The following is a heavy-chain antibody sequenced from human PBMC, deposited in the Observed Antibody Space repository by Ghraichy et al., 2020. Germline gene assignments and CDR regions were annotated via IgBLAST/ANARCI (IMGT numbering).Heavy chain of an antibody. D-gene: IGHD6-13*01. Sequence: LRLSCAASGFTFSSYSMNWVRQAPGKGLEWVSSISSSSSYIYYADSVKGRFTISRDNAKNSLYLQMNSLRAEDTAVYYCARGIAAAGIDYWGQGTLVTVSS. V-gene: IGHV3-21*01. CDR3: ARGIAAAGIDY. CDR2: ISSSSSYI. J-gene: IGHJ4*02. CDR1: GFTFSSYS.